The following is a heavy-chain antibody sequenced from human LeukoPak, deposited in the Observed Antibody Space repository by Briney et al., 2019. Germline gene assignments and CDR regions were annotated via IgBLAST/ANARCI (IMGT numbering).Heavy chain of an antibody. J-gene: IGHJ4*02. CDR2: ISWNSGSI. Sequence: SGGSLRLSCAASGFTFDDYAMHWVRQAPGKGLEWVSGISWNSGSIGYADSVKGRFTISRDNAKNSLYLQMNSLRAEDTALYYCAKADGSSLGYSSGWYLDYWGQGTLVTVSS. CDR1: GFTFDDYA. D-gene: IGHD6-19*01. V-gene: IGHV3-9*01. CDR3: AKADGSSLGYSSGWYLDY.